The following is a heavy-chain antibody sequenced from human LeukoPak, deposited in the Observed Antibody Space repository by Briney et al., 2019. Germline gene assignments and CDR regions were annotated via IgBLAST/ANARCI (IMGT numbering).Heavy chain of an antibody. CDR1: GGTFSSYA. CDR2: IIPIFGTA. D-gene: IGHD1-26*01. V-gene: IGHV1-69*01. J-gene: IGHJ4*02. Sequence: RASVKVSCKASGGTFSSYAISWVRQAPGQGLEWMGGIIPIFGTANYAQKFQGRVTITADESTSTAYMELSSLRSEDTAVYYCATDEPYSGSYFRWGQGTLVTVSS. CDR3: ATDEPYSGSYFR.